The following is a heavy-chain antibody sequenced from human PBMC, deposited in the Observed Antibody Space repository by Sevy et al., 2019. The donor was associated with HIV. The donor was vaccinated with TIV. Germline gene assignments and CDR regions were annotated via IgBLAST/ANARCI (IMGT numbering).Heavy chain of an antibody. Sequence: GGSLRLSCAASGFTFSSYGMHWVRQAPGKGLEWVAVISYDGSNKHYADSVKGRFTISRDNSKNTLYLQMNSLRAEDTAVYYCAKDYDSSGDDAFDIWGQGTMVTVSS. V-gene: IGHV3-30*18. CDR2: ISYDGSNK. CDR3: AKDYDSSGDDAFDI. D-gene: IGHD3-22*01. J-gene: IGHJ3*02. CDR1: GFTFSSYG.